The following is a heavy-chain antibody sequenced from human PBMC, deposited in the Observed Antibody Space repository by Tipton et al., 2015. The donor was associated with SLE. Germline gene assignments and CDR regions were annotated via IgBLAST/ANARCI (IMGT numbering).Heavy chain of an antibody. CDR3: ARGDRSGYSSVFDY. V-gene: IGHV4-34*01. CDR2: INHSGST. CDR1: GGSFSGYY. J-gene: IGHJ4*02. D-gene: IGHD3-22*01. Sequence: TLSLTCAVYGGSFSGYYWSWIRQPPGKGLEWIGEINHSGSTNYNPSLKSRVTISVDTSKNQFSLKLSSVTAADTAVYYCARGDRSGYSSVFDYWGQGTLVTVSS.